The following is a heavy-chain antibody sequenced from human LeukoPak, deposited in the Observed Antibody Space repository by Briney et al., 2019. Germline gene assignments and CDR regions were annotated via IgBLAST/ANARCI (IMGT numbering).Heavy chain of an antibody. CDR1: GFTFSSYA. J-gene: IGHJ4*02. CDR3: ARSRPKYCSGGSCYSGPSGY. V-gene: IGHV3-30*04. CDR2: ISYDGSNK. D-gene: IGHD2-15*01. Sequence: GGSLRLSCAASGFTFSSYAMHWVRQAPGKGLEWVAVISYDGSNKYYADSVKGRFTISRDNSKNTLYLQMNSLRAEDTAVYYCARSRPKYCSGGSCYSGPSGYWGQGTLVTVSS.